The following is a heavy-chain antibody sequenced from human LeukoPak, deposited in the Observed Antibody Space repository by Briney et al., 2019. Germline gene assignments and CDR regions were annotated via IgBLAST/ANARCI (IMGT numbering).Heavy chain of an antibody. J-gene: IGHJ5*02. CDR3: ASVLSGIAVAGSFDP. Sequence: SVKVSCKAPGGTFSSYAISWVRQAPGQGLEWMGRIIPILGIANYAQKFQGRVTITADKSTSTAYMELSSLRSEDTAVYYCASVLSGIAVAGSFDPWGQGTLVTVSS. CDR2: IIPILGIA. D-gene: IGHD6-19*01. V-gene: IGHV1-69*04. CDR1: GGTFSSYA.